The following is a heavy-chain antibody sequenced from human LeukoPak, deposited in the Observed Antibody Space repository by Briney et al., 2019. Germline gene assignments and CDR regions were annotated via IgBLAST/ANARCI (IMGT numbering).Heavy chain of an antibody. CDR2: TSAHNDDT. D-gene: IGHD1-1*01. CDR1: GYTFTSYG. CDR3: ARDWDSRNDYFDP. J-gene: IGHJ4*02. V-gene: IGHV1-18*01. Sequence: ASVKVSCKASGYTFTSYGISWVRRAPGQGLEWMGLTSAHNDDTNYAETLQGRLTMTTDISTSTAYMELTSLRSDDTAVYYCARDWDSRNDYFDPWGQGTLVIVSS.